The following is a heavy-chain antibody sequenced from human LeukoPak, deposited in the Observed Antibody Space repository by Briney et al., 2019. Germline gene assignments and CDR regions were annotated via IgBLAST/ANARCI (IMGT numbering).Heavy chain of an antibody. CDR3: ARDRSGGGSSSNWFDP. Sequence: GASVKVSCKASGGTFSSYAISWVRQAPGQGLEWMGGIIPIFGTANYAQKFQGRVTITTDESTSTAYMELSSMRSEDTAVYYCARDRSGGGSSSNWFDPWGQGTLVTVSS. D-gene: IGHD6-6*01. CDR1: GGTFSSYA. CDR2: IIPIFGTA. V-gene: IGHV1-69*05. J-gene: IGHJ5*02.